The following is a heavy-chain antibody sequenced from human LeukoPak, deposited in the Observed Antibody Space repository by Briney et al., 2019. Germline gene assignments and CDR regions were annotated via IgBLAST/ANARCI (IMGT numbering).Heavy chain of an antibody. Sequence: ASVKVSCKASGYTFTSYDVNWVRQATGQGLEWMGWMNPNSGNTGYAQKFQGRVTITRNTSISTAYMELSSLRSEDTAVYYCARAPYYYGSGSYYFDYWGQGTLVTVSS. J-gene: IGHJ4*02. D-gene: IGHD3-10*01. V-gene: IGHV1-8*03. CDR2: MNPNSGNT. CDR1: GYTFTSYD. CDR3: ARAPYYYGSGSYYFDY.